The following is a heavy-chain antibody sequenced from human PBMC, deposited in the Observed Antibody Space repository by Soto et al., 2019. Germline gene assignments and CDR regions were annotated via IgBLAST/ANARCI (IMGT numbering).Heavy chain of an antibody. D-gene: IGHD6-19*01. Sequence: GSLRISCEAPGVTFGSYWMHWVRQAPGKGLVWVSHISLDGSRTTYADSVKGRFTISRDNAKSTLYLLMNSLRAEDTAVYYCAKPPSSGYFDYWGQGTLVTVSS. CDR1: GVTFGSYW. CDR2: ISLDGSRT. V-gene: IGHV3-74*01. J-gene: IGHJ4*02. CDR3: AKPPSSGYFDY.